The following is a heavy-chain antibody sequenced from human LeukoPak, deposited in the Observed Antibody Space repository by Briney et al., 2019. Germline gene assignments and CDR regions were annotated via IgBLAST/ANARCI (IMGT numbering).Heavy chain of an antibody. Sequence: GGSLRLSCAASGFTFSEHWVGWVRQAPGEGLEWVANIKTDGSAKYYVDSVKGRFTVSRDNAKNSLFLQMNSLRVEDTAIYYCTRHGNYNFDSWGQGTLVTVSS. D-gene: IGHD4-17*01. J-gene: IGHJ4*02. CDR1: GFTFSEHW. CDR3: TRHGNYNFDS. CDR2: IKTDGSAK. V-gene: IGHV3-7*01.